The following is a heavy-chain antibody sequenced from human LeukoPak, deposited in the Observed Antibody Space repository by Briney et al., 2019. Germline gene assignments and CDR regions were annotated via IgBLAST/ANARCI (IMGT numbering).Heavy chain of an antibody. V-gene: IGHV1-46*01. Sequence: ASVKVSCKASGYTFTSYYMHWVRQAPGQGLEWMGIINPSGGSTSYAQKFQGRVTMTRDMSTSTVYMELSSLRSEGTAVYYCARETGPRGYSGYDRGYDAFDIWGQGTMVTVSS. CDR1: GYTFTSYY. D-gene: IGHD5-12*01. J-gene: IGHJ3*02. CDR3: ARETGPRGYSGYDRGYDAFDI. CDR2: INPSGGST.